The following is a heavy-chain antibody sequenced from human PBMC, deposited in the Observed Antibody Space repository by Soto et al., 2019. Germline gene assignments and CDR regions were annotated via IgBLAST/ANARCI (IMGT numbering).Heavy chain of an antibody. CDR1: GFPFSGYW. V-gene: IGHV3-74*01. Sequence: EVQLVESGGGLVQPGGSLRLSCAASGFPFSGYWMHWVRQAPGKGLVWVSRMNSDGSTINYADSVKGRFTISRDNAENTLYLQMNSLRAEDTAVYYCARDVENDGNYSIDARRNGTTVTVSS. CDR2: MNSDGSTI. J-gene: IGHJ6*03. CDR3: ARDVENDGNYSIDA. D-gene: IGHD1-1*01.